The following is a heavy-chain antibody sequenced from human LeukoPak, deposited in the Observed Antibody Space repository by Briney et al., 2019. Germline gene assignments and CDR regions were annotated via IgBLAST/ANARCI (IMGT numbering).Heavy chain of an antibody. CDR3: AKSFEVDYWFDP. CDR2: ISGSGGST. D-gene: IGHD3-3*01. Sequence: GGSLRLSCAASGFTSSSYAMSWVRQAPGKGLEWVSGISGSGGSTYYADFVKGRFTITRDNSKNTMYLQMNSLRAEDTAVYYCAKSFEVDYWFDPWGQGTLVTVSS. V-gene: IGHV3-23*01. J-gene: IGHJ5*02. CDR1: GFTSSSYA.